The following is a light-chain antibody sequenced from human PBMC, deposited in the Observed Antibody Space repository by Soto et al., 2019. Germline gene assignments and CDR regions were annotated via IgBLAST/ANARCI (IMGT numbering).Light chain of an antibody. Sequence: QLVLTQPPSASGSPGQSVTISCTGTSSDVGRYNYVSWYQQNPGKAPRLMIYEVNKRPSGVPDRFSASKSGNTASLTISGLQADDEADYYCSSYAGSNNLLFGGGTKLTVL. V-gene: IGLV2-8*01. CDR3: SSYAGSNNLL. CDR1: SSDVGRYNY. J-gene: IGLJ2*01. CDR2: EVN.